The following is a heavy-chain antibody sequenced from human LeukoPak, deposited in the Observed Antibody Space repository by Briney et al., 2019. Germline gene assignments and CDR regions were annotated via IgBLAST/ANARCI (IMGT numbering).Heavy chain of an antibody. Sequence: GGSLRLSCAASGLTFSSYAMHWVRQAPGKGLEWVAVISYDGSNKYYADSVKGRFTISGDKSKNTLYLRMNSLRPEDTAFYYCARGPGPIAGAKNPFDIWGQGTMVTVSS. CDR1: GLTFSSYA. CDR2: ISYDGSNK. J-gene: IGHJ3*02. V-gene: IGHV3-30*01. D-gene: IGHD1-26*01. CDR3: ARGPGPIAGAKNPFDI.